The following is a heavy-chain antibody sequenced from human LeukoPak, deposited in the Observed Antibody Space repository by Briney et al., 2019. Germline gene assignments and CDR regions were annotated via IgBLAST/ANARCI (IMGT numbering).Heavy chain of an antibody. Sequence: ASVKVSCQASGYTFTSYGISWVRQAPGQGLEWMGWISAYNGNTNYAQKLQGRVTMTTDTSTSTAYMELRSLRSDDTAVYYCARRNIVVVVAANDYWGQGTLVTVSS. V-gene: IGHV1-18*01. CDR2: ISAYNGNT. D-gene: IGHD2-15*01. J-gene: IGHJ4*02. CDR3: ARRNIVVVVAANDY. CDR1: GYTFTSYG.